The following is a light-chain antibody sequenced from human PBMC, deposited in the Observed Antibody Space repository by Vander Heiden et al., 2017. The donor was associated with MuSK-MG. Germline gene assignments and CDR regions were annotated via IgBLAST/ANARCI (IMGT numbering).Light chain of an antibody. Sequence: QSVLTQPPSVSAAPGQKVTISCSGSSSNIGNNYVSWYQQLPGTAPKRLMYDNNKRPSGIPDRFSGYKSGTSATLGITGLQTGDEADDYCGKWDSSLSALVFGGGTKLTVL. CDR3: GKWDSSLSALV. CDR2: DNN. V-gene: IGLV1-51*01. CDR1: SSNIGNNY. J-gene: IGLJ3*02.